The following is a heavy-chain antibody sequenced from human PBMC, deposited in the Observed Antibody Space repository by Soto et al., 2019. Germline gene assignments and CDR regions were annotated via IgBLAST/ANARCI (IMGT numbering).Heavy chain of an antibody. CDR1: GGSVSSGSYY. CDR2: VYYTGST. CDR3: ARDLIIPRRRMDV. D-gene: IGHD2-2*02. Sequence: QVQPQESGPGLVKPSETLSLTCSVSGGSVSSGSYYWSWIRQPPGKGLEWIGYVYYTGSTNYSPSLKSRVFISVDTSQNQFSLKLTSVTAADTAVYYCARDLIIPRRRMDVWGQGTTVTVSS. V-gene: IGHV4-61*01. J-gene: IGHJ6*02.